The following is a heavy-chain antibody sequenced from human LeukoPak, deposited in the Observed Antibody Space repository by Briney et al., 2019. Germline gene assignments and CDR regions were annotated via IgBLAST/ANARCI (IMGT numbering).Heavy chain of an antibody. Sequence: SVKVSCKASGYTFTSYDINWVRQATGQGLEWMGRIIPILGIANYAQKFQGRVTITADKSTSTAYMELSSLRSEDTAVYYCAREGDGEVWGQGTLVTVSS. J-gene: IGHJ4*02. CDR1: GYTFTSYD. V-gene: IGHV1-69*04. CDR2: IIPILGIA. CDR3: AREGDGEV. D-gene: IGHD3-16*01.